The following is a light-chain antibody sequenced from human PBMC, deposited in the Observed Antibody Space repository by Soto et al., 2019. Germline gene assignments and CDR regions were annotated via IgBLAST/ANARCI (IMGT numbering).Light chain of an antibody. CDR3: QHRNNWPLT. J-gene: IGKJ4*01. CDR2: DVS. CDR1: QSVGAA. V-gene: IGKV3-11*01. Sequence: EIVLTQSPATLSLSPGDRATLSCRPSQSVGAALGWCQQRRGQPPRPLIYDVSNRATAIPARFSGSGSGTNYTLTISSLEPEDFAVYSCQHRNNWPLTFGGGTKVDIK.